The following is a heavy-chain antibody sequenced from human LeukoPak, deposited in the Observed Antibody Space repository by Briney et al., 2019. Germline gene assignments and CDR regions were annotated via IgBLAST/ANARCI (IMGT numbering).Heavy chain of an antibody. CDR2: IKQHGSEK. CDR1: GFTLSRHW. J-gene: IGHJ6*03. V-gene: IGHV3-7*01. CDR3: ARDQSSYYYYMDV. Sequence: GGSLRLSCAASGFTLSRHWMSWVRQAPGKGLEWVANIKQHGSEKYYVDSVKGRFTISRDNAKNSLYLQMNSLRAEDTAVYYCARDQSSYYYYMDVWGKGTTVTVSS.